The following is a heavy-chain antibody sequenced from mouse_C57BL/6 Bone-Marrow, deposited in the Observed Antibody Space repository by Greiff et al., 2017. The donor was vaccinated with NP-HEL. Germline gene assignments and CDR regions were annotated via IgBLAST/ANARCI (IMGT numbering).Heavy chain of an antibody. CDR1: GYTFTSYD. D-gene: IGHD1-1*01. CDR3: ARLGSSYVWYFDV. V-gene: IGHV1-85*01. Sequence: VQLQQSGPELVKPGASVKLSCKASGYTFTSYDINWVKQRPGQGLEWIVWIYPRDGSTKYTDKFKGTATLTVDTSSSTAYMELHSLTSEDSAVYFCARLGSSYVWYFDVWGTGTTVTVSS. CDR2: IYPRDGST. J-gene: IGHJ1*03.